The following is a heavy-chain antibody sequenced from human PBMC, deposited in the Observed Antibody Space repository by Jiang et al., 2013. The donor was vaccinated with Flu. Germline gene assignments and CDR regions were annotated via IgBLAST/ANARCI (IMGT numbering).Heavy chain of an antibody. Sequence: GSGLVKPSETLSLTCTVSGGSISSSSYYWGWIRQPPGKGLEWIGSIYYSGSTYYNPSLKSRVTISVDTSKNQFSLKLSSVTAADTAVYYCARDGSAIAVAGPVLFDYWGQG. J-gene: IGHJ4*02. V-gene: IGHV4-39*07. CDR1: GGSISSSSYY. CDR2: IYYSGST. D-gene: IGHD6-19*01. CDR3: ARDGSAIAVAGPVLFDY.